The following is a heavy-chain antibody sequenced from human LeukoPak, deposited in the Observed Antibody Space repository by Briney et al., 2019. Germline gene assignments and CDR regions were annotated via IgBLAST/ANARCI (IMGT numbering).Heavy chain of an antibody. CDR3: AGDQFSSSWYKD. CDR2: INHSGST. D-gene: IGHD6-13*01. V-gene: IGHV4-34*01. J-gene: IGHJ4*02. Sequence: SETLSLTCAVYGGSFSGYYWSWIRQPPGKGLEWIGEINHSGSTNYNPSLKSRVTISVDTSKNQFSLRLSSVTAAETAVYYCAGDQFSSSWYKDWGQGTLVTVSS. CDR1: GGSFSGYY.